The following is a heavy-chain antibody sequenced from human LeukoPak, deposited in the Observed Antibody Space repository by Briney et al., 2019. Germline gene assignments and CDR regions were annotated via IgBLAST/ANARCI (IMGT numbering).Heavy chain of an antibody. J-gene: IGHJ4*02. CDR1: GFTFSSYE. V-gene: IGHV3-48*03. CDR3: ARRGYSSGWNRFDY. Sequence: GGSLRLSCAASGFTFSSYEMNWVRQAPGKGLEWVSYISSSGSTIYYADSVKGRFTISRDNAKNSLYLQMNSLRAEDTAVYYCARRGYSSGWNRFDYWGQGTLVTVSS. CDR2: ISSSGSTI. D-gene: IGHD6-25*01.